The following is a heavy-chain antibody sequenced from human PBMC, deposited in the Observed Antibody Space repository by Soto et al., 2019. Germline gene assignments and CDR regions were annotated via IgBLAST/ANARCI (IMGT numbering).Heavy chain of an antibody. CDR1: GDSVSSNSAA. J-gene: IGHJ5*02. CDR3: ARVLVELCGELGDWFAP. D-gene: IGHD1-7*01. Sequence: SQTLSLTCAISGDSVSSNSAAWNWIRQSPSRGLEWLGRTYYRSKWYNDYAVSVKSRITINPDTSKNQFSLQLNSVTPEDTAVYYWARVLVELCGELGDWFAPWRQGNLVTVSS. V-gene: IGHV6-1*01. CDR2: TYYRSKWYN.